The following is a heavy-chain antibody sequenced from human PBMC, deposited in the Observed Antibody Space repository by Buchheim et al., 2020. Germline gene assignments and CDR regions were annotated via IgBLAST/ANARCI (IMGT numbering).Heavy chain of an antibody. CDR1: GFTFSSFW. Sequence: EMQLVESGGGLVQPGGSLRLSCAGSGFTFSSFWMSWVRQAPGKGLEWVANIKQDGSEKYYVDSVKGRFTISRDNAKNSLYLQMNSLRAEDTAVYYCARRSSRAQDYSPFDLWGQGTL. J-gene: IGHJ5*02. D-gene: IGHD4-11*01. CDR2: IKQDGSEK. CDR3: ARRSSRAQDYSPFDL. V-gene: IGHV3-7*01.